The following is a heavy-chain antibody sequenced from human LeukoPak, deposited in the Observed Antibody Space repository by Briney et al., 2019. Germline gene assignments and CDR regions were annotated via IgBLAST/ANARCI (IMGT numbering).Heavy chain of an antibody. J-gene: IGHJ4*02. D-gene: IGHD6-19*01. CDR3: AREGSGWYF. Sequence: GGSLRLSCAASGFTFSTFAMSWVRQTPGKGLEWVANIKQDGSEKYYVDSVKGRFTISRDNAKNSLYLQMNSLRAEDTAVYYCAREGSGWYFWGQGTLVAVSS. V-gene: IGHV3-7*03. CDR2: IKQDGSEK. CDR1: GFTFSTFA.